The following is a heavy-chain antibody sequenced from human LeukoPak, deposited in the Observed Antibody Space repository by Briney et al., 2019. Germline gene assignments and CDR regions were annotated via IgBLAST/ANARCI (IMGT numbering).Heavy chain of an antibody. D-gene: IGHD2-15*01. V-gene: IGHV3-48*01. Sequence: PGGSVRLPRGASGLTFSSYIMSGLRHARGGALESGSYISNSGNIIYYLDSVKGRFVICRDDAKNSVSLHMNSLRAEDTAAYYCMKDMGCCSGGRCYRWFDSWGQGTLVTVSS. CDR2: ISNSGNII. J-gene: IGHJ5*01. CDR3: MKDMGCCSGGRCYRWFDS. CDR1: GLTFSSYI.